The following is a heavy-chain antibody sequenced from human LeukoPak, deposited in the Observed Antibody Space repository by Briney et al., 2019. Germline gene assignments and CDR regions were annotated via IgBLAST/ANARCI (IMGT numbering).Heavy chain of an antibody. V-gene: IGHV1-18*01. Sequence: ASVKVSCKASGYTFTSYGISWVRQAPGQGLEWMGWISAYNGNTNYAQKLQGRVTMTTDTSTSTAYMELRSLRSDDTAVYYCARAQPLWGFPPAVAGLYWGLGGYPFDLWGRGTLVTVSS. CDR2: ISAYNGNT. D-gene: IGHD6-19*01. CDR3: ARAQPLWGFPPAVAGLYWGLGGYPFDL. J-gene: IGHJ2*01. CDR1: GYTFTSYG.